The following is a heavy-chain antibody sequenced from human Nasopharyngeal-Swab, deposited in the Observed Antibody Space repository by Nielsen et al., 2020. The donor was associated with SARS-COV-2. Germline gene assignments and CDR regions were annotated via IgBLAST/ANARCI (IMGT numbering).Heavy chain of an antibody. D-gene: IGHD2-15*01. CDR1: GFTFSSYS. CDR2: ISSSSSTI. J-gene: IGHJ4*02. CDR3: ARGADIVVVVAATYFDY. V-gene: IGHV3-48*04. Sequence: GGSLRLSCAASGFTFSSYSMNWVRQAPGKGLEWVSYISSSSSTIYYADSVKGRFTISRDNAKNSLYLQMNSLRAEDTAVYYCARGADIVVVVAATYFDYWGQGTLVTVSS.